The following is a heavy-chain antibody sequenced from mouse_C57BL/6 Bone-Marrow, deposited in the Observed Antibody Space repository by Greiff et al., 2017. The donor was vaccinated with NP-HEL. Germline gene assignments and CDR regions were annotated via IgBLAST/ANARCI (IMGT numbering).Heavy chain of an antibody. CDR2: IDPSDSYT. CDR1: GYTFTSYW. Sequence: VQLQQSGAELVMPGASVKLSCKASGYTFTSYWMHWVKQRPGQGLEWIGEIDPSDSYTNYNQKFKGKSTLTVDKSSSTAYMQLSSLTSEDSAVYYCARSGLRRRGYFDYWGQGTTLTVSS. CDR3: ARSGLRRRGYFDY. D-gene: IGHD2-4*01. J-gene: IGHJ2*01. V-gene: IGHV1-69*01.